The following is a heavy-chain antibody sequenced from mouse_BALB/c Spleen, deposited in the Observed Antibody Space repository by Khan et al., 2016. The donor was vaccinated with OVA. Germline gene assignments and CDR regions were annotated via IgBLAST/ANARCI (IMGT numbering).Heavy chain of an antibody. CDR3: ARAYYRDDGYYAMDY. Sequence: VQLQESGPGLVAPSQSLSITCTVSGFSLSRYNIHWVRQPPGKGLEWLGMIWGGGGTDYNSTLKSRLSIRKDNSKSQVLLKMNSLQIDDTAMYYGARAYYRDDGYYAMDYWGQGTSVNVSS. V-gene: IGHV2-6-4*01. D-gene: IGHD2-14*01. CDR2: IWGGGGT. J-gene: IGHJ4*01. CDR1: GFSLSRYN.